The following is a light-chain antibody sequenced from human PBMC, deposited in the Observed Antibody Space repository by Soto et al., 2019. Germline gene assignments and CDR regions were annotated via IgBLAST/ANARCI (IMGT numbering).Light chain of an antibody. J-gene: IGKJ4*01. CDR1: QSISSW. Sequence: IQMTQSPSTLSASVGDRVTITCLASQSISSWLAWYQQTPGKAPKLLIYKASSLESGVPSRFSGSGYGPEFTLTISSLQPDDFATYYCQQYNSYPLTFGGGTKVDI. V-gene: IGKV1-5*03. CDR3: QQYNSYPLT. CDR2: KAS.